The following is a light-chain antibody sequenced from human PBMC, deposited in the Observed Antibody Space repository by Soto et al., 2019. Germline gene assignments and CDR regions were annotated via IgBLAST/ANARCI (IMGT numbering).Light chain of an antibody. Sequence: AIRMTQSPSSHSDSTVDRDTITCRASQGISSYLAWYQQKPGKAPKLLIYAASTLQSGVPSRFSGSGSGTEFTLTISGLLPEDFAAYHCQQLYTLPFTFGQGTRLEIK. J-gene: IGKJ5*01. V-gene: IGKV1-8*01. CDR1: QGISSY. CDR3: QQLYTLPFT. CDR2: AAS.